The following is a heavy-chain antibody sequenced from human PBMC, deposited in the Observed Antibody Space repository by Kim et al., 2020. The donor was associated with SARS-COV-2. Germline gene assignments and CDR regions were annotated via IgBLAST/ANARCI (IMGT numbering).Heavy chain of an antibody. CDR2: ISWNSGSI. D-gene: IGHD6-19*01. CDR3: AKDIEWLGGGYYYYYGMDV. CDR1: GFTFDDYA. Sequence: GGSLRLSCAASGFTFDDYAMHWVRQAPGKGLEWVSGISWNSGSIGYADSVKGRFTISRDNAKNSLYLQMNSLRAEDTALYYCAKDIEWLGGGYYYYYGMDVWGQGTTVTVSS. J-gene: IGHJ6*02. V-gene: IGHV3-9*01.